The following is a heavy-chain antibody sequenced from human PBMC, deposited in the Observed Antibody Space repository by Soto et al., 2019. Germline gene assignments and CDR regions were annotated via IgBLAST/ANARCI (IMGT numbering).Heavy chain of an antibody. Sequence: QVQLQQWGAGLLKPSEPLSLTCAVSDASFSGSYWSWIRQTPGKGLEWIGEINHSGSTNYNPSIRRRVTISVDTSKNQFSLELRSVTAADTAVYYCARLGPAWRQIRGYFDYWGQGALVTVSS. CDR1: DASFSGSY. J-gene: IGHJ4*02. CDR2: INHSGST. CDR3: ARLGPAWRQIRGYFDY. D-gene: IGHD3-3*02. V-gene: IGHV4-34*02.